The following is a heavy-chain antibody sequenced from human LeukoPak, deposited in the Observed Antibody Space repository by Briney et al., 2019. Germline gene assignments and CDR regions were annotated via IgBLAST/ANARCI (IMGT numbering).Heavy chain of an antibody. D-gene: IGHD1-1*01. CDR1: GFPFNTYV. CDR3: ANHNGDQYYYGMDV. V-gene: IGHV3-23*01. J-gene: IGHJ6*02. Sequence: GGSLRLSCAASGFPFNTYVMSWVRQAPGKGLEWVSAINGGGSNTYYADSVKGRFTISRDNSKNTLYLQMSSLRAEDTAVYYCANHNGDQYYYGMDVWGQGTTVTVSS. CDR2: INGGGSNT.